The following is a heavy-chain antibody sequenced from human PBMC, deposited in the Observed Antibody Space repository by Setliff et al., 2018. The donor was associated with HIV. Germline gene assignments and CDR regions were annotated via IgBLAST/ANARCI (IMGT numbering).Heavy chain of an antibody. D-gene: IGHD2-8*01. CDR3: TKPQFFYDHNGRDN. J-gene: IGHJ4*02. CDR2: IGDKSYSYAT. Sequence: GGSLRLSCAASGFTFSSYFMHWVRQASGKGLEWVGRIGDKSYSYATAYAESVKGRFTISRDESRKTAYLQMSSLTSEDTAVYYCTKPQFFYDHNGRDNWGQGTLVTVSS. V-gene: IGHV3-73*01. CDR1: GFTFSSYF.